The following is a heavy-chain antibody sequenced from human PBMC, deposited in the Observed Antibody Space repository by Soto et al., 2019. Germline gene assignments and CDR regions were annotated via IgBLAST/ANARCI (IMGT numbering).Heavy chain of an antibody. CDR1: GGSFSGYY. D-gene: IGHD4-17*01. CDR3: ARSYGDYYRWELRA. J-gene: IGHJ5*02. V-gene: IGHV4-34*01. CDR2: INHSGST. Sequence: SETLSLTCAVYGGSFSGYYWSWIRQPPGKGLEWIGEINHSGSTNYNPSLKSRVTISVDTSKNQFSLKLSSVTAADTAVYYCARSYGDYYRWELRAWGQGTLVTVSS.